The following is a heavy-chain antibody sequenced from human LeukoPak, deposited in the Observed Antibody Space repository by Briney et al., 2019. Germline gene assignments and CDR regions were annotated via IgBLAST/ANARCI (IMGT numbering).Heavy chain of an antibody. J-gene: IGHJ4*02. D-gene: IGHD4-17*01. CDR3: ARQYGRPFDY. V-gene: IGHV5-51*01. CDR2: IYPGDSAT. CDR1: GSTFSDSW. Sequence: GESLQISCQGPGSTFSDSWIGWVRQLPGKGLEWMGIIYPGDSATRYSPSCQGQVTISADKSTSTAYLQWSSLKATDTAMYYCARQYGRPFDYWGQGTLVTVSP.